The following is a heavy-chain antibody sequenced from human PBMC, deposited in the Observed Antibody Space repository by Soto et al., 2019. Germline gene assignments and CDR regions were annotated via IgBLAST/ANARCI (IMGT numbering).Heavy chain of an antibody. J-gene: IGHJ4*02. CDR2: ISTSSSYI. V-gene: IGHV3-21*01. CDR3: ESLTRVGATLFDH. D-gene: IGHD1-26*01. CDR1: GLIFSDYT. Sequence: EVQLVESGGGLVKPGGSLRLSCAASGLIFSDYTMNWVRQAPGKGLEWVSSISTSSSYIYQADALRGRFTISRDNAKNTLSLQMRSLRAEATAIYYYESLTRVGATLFDHWGQGTLVTVSS.